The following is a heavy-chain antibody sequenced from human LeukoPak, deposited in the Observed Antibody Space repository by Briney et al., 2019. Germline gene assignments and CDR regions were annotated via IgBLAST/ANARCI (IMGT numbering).Heavy chain of an antibody. J-gene: IGHJ4*02. D-gene: IGHD3-10*01. V-gene: IGHV4-59*01. Sequence: SETLSLTCTVSGGFISSYYWSWIRQPPGKGLEWIGYIYYSGSTNYNPSLKSRVTISVGTSKNQFSLKLSSVTAADTAVYYCARGRPFYYGSGSYYDYWGQGTLVTVSS. CDR1: GGFISSYY. CDR3: ARGRPFYYGSGSYYDY. CDR2: IYYSGST.